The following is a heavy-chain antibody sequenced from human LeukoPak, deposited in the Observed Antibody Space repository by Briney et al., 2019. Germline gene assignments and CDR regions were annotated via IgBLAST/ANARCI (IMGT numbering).Heavy chain of an antibody. J-gene: IGHJ4*02. CDR2: IYYSGST. V-gene: IGHV4-59*01. Sequence: SETLSLTCTVSGGSISSYYWSWIRQPPGKGLEWIGYIYYSGSTNYNPSLKSRVTISVDTSKNLFSLKLSSVTAADTAVYYCARVAKQLVFYFDYWGQGTLVTVSS. D-gene: IGHD6-6*01. CDR1: GGSISSYY. CDR3: ARVAKQLVFYFDY.